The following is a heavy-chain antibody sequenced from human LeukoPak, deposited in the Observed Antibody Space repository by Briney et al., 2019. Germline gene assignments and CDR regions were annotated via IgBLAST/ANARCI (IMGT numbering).Heavy chain of an antibody. CDR2: ISAYNGNT. J-gene: IGHJ4*02. V-gene: IGHV1-18*01. CDR3: ARDLANYYGSGSYYNR. Sequence: GASVKVSCKASGYTFTSYGISWVRQAPGQGLEWMGWISAYNGNTNYAQKLQGRVTMTTDTSTSTAYMELRSLRSDDTAVYYCARDLANYYGSGSYYNRWGQGTLVTVSS. CDR1: GYTFTSYG. D-gene: IGHD3-10*01.